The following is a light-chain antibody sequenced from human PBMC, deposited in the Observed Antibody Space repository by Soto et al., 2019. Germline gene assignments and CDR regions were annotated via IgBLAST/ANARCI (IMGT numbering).Light chain of an antibody. CDR3: QQFNNYPPLT. Sequence: IQMTQSPSSLSASVGDRVTITCRASQSISNYLNWYQQKPGKAPKLLIYDASSLESGVPSRFSGSGSGTDFTLTISSLQPEDFATYYCQQFNNYPPLTFGGGTKVDIK. CDR1: QSISNY. CDR2: DAS. V-gene: IGKV1D-13*01. J-gene: IGKJ4*01.